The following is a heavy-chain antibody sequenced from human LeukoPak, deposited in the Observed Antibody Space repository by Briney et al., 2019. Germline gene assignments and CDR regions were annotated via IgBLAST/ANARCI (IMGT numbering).Heavy chain of an antibody. D-gene: IGHD6-13*01. CDR1: GFIVSSNY. Sequence: GGSLRLSCAASGFIVSSNYMTWVRQAPGKGLEWVSSISSSSGYIYYADSVKGRFAISRDNAKNSLYLQMNSLRAEDTGLYYCAASIAYRSSWFADYWGQGTLVTVSS. CDR3: AASIAYRSSWFADY. CDR2: ISSSSGYI. V-gene: IGHV3-21*01. J-gene: IGHJ4*02.